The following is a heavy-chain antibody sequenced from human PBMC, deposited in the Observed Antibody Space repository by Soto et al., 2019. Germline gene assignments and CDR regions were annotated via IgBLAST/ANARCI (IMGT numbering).Heavy chain of an antibody. D-gene: IGHD6-6*01. CDR3: ARVSSSSFSDYYYYGMDF. J-gene: IGHJ6*02. CDR2: IYPGDSDT. Sequence: GESLKISCKGSGYSFTSYWIGWVRQMPGKGLEWMGIIYPGDSDTRYSPSFQGQVTISADKSISTAYLQWSSLKASDTAMYYCARVSSSSFSDYYYYGMDFWGQGTTVTVSS. CDR1: GYSFTSYW. V-gene: IGHV5-51*01.